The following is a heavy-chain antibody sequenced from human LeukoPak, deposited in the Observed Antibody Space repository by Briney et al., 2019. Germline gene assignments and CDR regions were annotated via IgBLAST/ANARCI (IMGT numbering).Heavy chain of an antibody. CDR2: IYYSGST. D-gene: IGHD6-25*01. V-gene: IGHV4-39*01. Sequence: SETLSLTCTVSGGSVSSSSYYWGWIHQPPGKGLEWIGSIYYSGSTYYNPSLKGRVTISVDTSKNQFSLKLSSVTAADTAVYYCARLAAGSFDYWGQGTLVTVSS. J-gene: IGHJ4*02. CDR1: GGSVSSSSYY. CDR3: ARLAAGSFDY.